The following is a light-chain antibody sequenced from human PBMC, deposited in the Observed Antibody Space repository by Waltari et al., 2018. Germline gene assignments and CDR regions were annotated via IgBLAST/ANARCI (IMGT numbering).Light chain of an antibody. CDR3: LQTYSTLMFS. V-gene: IGKV1-39*01. Sequence: DIQMTQSPSSLSASVGDRVTMTCRASQSITNYLSWYQQKLGEAPNLLVYDASTQVSGVPARFNGSGSGTEFTLTISSLQPEDLATYYCLQTYSTLMFSFGPGTKVDL. CDR2: DAS. J-gene: IGKJ3*01. CDR1: QSITNY.